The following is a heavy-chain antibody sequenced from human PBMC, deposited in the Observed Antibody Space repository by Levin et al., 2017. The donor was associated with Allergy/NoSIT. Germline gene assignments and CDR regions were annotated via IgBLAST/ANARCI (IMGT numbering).Heavy chain of an antibody. CDR3: ARVPPSYYDILTGYYIGAFDI. D-gene: IGHD3-9*01. CDR2: INPNSGGT. CDR1: GYTFTGYY. Sequence: ASVKVSCKASGYTFTGYYMHWVRQAPGQGLEWMGWINPNSGGTNYAQKFQGRVTMTRDTSISTAYMELSRLRSDDTAVYYCARVPPSYYDILTGYYIGAFDIWGQGTMVTVSS. V-gene: IGHV1-2*02. J-gene: IGHJ3*02.